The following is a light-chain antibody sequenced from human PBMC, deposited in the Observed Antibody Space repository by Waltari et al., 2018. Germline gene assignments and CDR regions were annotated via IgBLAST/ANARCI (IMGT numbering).Light chain of an antibody. V-gene: IGLV2-14*01. CDR1: RSDIGTYHY. CDR3: CSYTRSSTYV. Sequence: QSALPQPASVSGSPGQSITISCTGTRSDIGTYHYLSWYQQYPGKAPKLMIYDVNKRPSGVSYRFSCSKSGNTASLTISGLQAEDEADYYCCSYTRSSTYVFGTGTQVTVL. CDR2: DVN. J-gene: IGLJ1*01.